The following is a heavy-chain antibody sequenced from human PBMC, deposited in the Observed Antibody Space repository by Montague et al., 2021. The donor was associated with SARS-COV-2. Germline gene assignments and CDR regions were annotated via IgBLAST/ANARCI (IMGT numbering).Heavy chain of an antibody. J-gene: IGHJ6*02. CDR1: GTSITSYY. CDR3: ARGCLSYFGAGSHCYGMDV. CDR2: IFTGGGR. D-gene: IGHD3-10*01. V-gene: IGHV4-4*08. Sequence: SETLSLTCSVSGTSITSYYWNWTRRPQGKGLNWMANIFTGGGRTSTPSPRIQVPCSLDTSKNQMSLKLTSVTAADTAVYYCARGCLSYFGAGSHCYGMDVWGQGTTVTVSS.